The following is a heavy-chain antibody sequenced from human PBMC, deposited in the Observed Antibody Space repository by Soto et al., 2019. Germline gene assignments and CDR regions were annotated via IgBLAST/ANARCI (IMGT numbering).Heavy chain of an antibody. Sequence: ASVKVSCKASGYTFTSHGISWVRQAPGQGLEWMGWISAYNGNTNYAQKLQGRVTMTTDTSTSTAYMELRSLRSDDTAVYYCARSADYYDSSGPYYWGQGTLVTVSS. V-gene: IGHV1-18*01. CDR2: ISAYNGNT. CDR1: GYTFTSHG. J-gene: IGHJ4*02. D-gene: IGHD3-22*01. CDR3: ARSADYYDSSGPYY.